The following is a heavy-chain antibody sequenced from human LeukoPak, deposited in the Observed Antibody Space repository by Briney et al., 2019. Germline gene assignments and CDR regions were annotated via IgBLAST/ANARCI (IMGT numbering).Heavy chain of an antibody. J-gene: IGHJ4*02. Sequence: KLSQTLSLTCAISGDSVSSNSAAWNWIRQSPSRGLEWLGRTYYRSKWYNDYAVSVKSRITINPDTSKNQFSLQLNSVTPEDTAVYYCARDTVLMVYAMVEFDYWGQGTLVTVSS. CDR3: ARDTVLMVYAMVEFDY. CDR2: TYYRSKWYN. CDR1: GDSVSSNSAA. D-gene: IGHD2-8*01. V-gene: IGHV6-1*01.